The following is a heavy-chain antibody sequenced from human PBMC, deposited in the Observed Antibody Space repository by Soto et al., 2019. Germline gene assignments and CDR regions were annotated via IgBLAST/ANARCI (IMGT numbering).Heavy chain of an antibody. CDR2: VYESGYT. Sequence: TLCLTCTVSGGSVSTGAYYWGWFRQRPGRGLEWIGYVYESGYTYYNMSLKSRLTISLDRSNNQFSLGLTSVTAADTAVYYCVRALRHTAMVYPWFDPCGQRTLVTVT. V-gene: IGHV4-31*03. CDR1: GGSVSTGAYY. D-gene: IGHD5-18*01. CDR3: VRALRHTAMVYPWFDP. J-gene: IGHJ5*02.